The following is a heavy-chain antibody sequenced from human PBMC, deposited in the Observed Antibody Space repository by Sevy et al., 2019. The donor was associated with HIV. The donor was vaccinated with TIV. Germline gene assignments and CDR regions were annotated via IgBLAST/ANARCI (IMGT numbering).Heavy chain of an antibody. J-gene: IGHJ4*02. V-gene: IGHV3-15*01. CDR1: GFTFSNAW. CDR3: TTDGMYYDILTGHYRVVDY. D-gene: IGHD3-9*01. CDR2: IQSKTDGGTA. Sequence: GGSLRLSCAGSGFTFSNAWMSWVRQAPGKELEWVGRIQSKTDGGTADHAAPVKGRFTISRDDSKNTLYLQMNSLKTDDTSVYYCTTDGMYYDILTGHYRVVDYWGQGTLVTVSS.